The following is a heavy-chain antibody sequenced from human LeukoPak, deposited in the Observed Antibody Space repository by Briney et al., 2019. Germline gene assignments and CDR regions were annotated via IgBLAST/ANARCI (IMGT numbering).Heavy chain of an antibody. CDR2: ISYDGSNK. D-gene: IGHD1-14*01. V-gene: IGHV3-30-3*01. CDR1: GFTFSSYA. J-gene: IGHJ4*02. Sequence: GGSLRLSCAASGFTFSSYAMHWVRQAPGKGLEWVAVISYDGSNKYYADSVKGRFTVSRDNSKNTLYLQMNSLRAEDTAVYYCASPHATGGFDYWGQGTLVTVSS. CDR3: ASPHATGGFDY.